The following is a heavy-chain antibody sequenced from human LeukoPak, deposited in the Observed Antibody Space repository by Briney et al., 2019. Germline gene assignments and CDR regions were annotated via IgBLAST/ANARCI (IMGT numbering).Heavy chain of an antibody. J-gene: IGHJ6*03. Sequence: SETLSLTCTVSGYSISSGYYWGWIRQPPGKGLEWIGSIYHSGSTYYNPSLKSRVTISVDTSKNQFSLKLSSVTAADTAVYYCARFGYYDYVWGSYRYTAYYYYMDVWGKGTTVTISS. D-gene: IGHD3-16*02. CDR3: ARFGYYDYVWGSYRYTAYYYYMDV. CDR2: IYHSGST. V-gene: IGHV4-38-2*02. CDR1: GYSISSGYY.